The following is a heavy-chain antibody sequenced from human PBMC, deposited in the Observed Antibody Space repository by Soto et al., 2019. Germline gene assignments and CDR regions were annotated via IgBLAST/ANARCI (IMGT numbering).Heavy chain of an antibody. D-gene: IGHD2-2*03. V-gene: IGHV3-23*01. Sequence: GGSLRLSCAASGFTFSSYAMSWVRQAPGKGLEWVSAISGSGGGTYYADSVKGRFTISRDNSKSTLYLQMNSLRAEDTAVYYCAKDRGYCSGTSCYGYYFDYWGQGTLVTVSS. CDR2: ISGSGGGT. J-gene: IGHJ4*02. CDR1: GFTFSSYA. CDR3: AKDRGYCSGTSCYGYYFDY.